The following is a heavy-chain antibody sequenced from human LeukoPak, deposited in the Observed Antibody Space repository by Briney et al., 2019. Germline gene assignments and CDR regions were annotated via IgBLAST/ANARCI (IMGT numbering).Heavy chain of an antibody. CDR2: ISNSGSSK. V-gene: IGHV3-48*03. Sequence: QSGGSLRLSCAASGFTFSSCEMNWVRQAPGKGLEWLSYISNSGSSKYYADSVRGRFTISRDNAKNSLYLQMNSLRAEDTVVYYCARARVPGELNYWGQGTLVTVSS. J-gene: IGHJ4*02. D-gene: IGHD3-10*01. CDR1: GFTFSSCE. CDR3: ARARVPGELNY.